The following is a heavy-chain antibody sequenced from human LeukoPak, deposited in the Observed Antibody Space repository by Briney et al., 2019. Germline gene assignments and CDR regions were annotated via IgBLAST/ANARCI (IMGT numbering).Heavy chain of an antibody. J-gene: IGHJ3*02. CDR3: ARDRSTVGRQADAFDI. Sequence: PGGSLRLSCTASGFTFSSYGMHWVRQAPGKGLEWVAVIWFDGSNKYYADSVKGRFTISRDNAKNTLYLQMNSLRAEDTAVYYCARDRSTVGRQADAFDIWGQGTMVTVSS. V-gene: IGHV3-33*01. CDR1: GFTFSSYG. D-gene: IGHD2-21*02. CDR2: IWFDGSNK.